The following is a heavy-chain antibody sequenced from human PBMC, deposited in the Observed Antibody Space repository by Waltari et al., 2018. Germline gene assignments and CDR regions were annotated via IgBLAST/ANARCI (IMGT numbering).Heavy chain of an antibody. CDR1: GGTFSSYA. V-gene: IGHV1-69*01. J-gene: IGHJ4*02. CDR3: ARDSGNYDFWSGPIDY. D-gene: IGHD3-3*01. CDR2: IIPIFGTA. Sequence: QVQLVQSGAEVKKPGSSVKVSCKASGGTFSSYAISWVRQAPGQGLEWMGGIIPIFGTANYEQKFQGRVTITADESTSTAYMELSSLRSEETAVYYCARDSGNYDFWSGPIDYWGQGTLVTVSS.